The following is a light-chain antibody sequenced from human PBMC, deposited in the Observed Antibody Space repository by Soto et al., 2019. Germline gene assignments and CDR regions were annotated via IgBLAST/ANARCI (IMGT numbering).Light chain of an antibody. Sequence: QSALAQPASVSGSPGQSITISCTGTSSDVGAYKYVSWYQQHPGKAPKVMIYEVSNRPSGVSNRFSGSKSGNTASLTISGLHPEDEADYFCSSYSSSSTLFVFGTGSKVTVL. CDR3: SSYSSSSTLFV. CDR2: EVS. V-gene: IGLV2-14*01. J-gene: IGLJ1*01. CDR1: SSDVGAYKY.